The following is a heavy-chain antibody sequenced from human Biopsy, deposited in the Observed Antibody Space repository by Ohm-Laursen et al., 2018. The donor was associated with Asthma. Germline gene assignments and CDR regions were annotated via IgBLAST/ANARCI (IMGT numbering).Heavy chain of an antibody. Sequence: SLRLSCAASGFTFSSSAMSWVRQAPGKGLERVSAITGSGGTTYYADSVWGRFTISRDNSKSTLFLQMDSLSAEDTAVYYCAKDFRGIAVAGDRGFDYWGQGTLVTVSS. J-gene: IGHJ4*02. CDR2: ITGSGGTT. CDR1: GFTFSSSA. CDR3: AKDFRGIAVAGDRGFDY. V-gene: IGHV3-23*01. D-gene: IGHD6-19*01.